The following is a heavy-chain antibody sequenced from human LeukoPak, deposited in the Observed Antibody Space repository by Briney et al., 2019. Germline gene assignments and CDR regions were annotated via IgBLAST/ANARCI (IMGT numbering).Heavy chain of an antibody. V-gene: IGHV3-30*04. CDR3: ARGLRSLQGGFGY. Sequence: GGSLRLSCAASGFTFSSYAMHWVRQAPGKGLEWVAVISYDGSNKYYADSVKGRFTISRDNSKNTLYLQMNSLRAEDTAVYYCARGLRSLQGGFGYWGQGTLVTVSS. J-gene: IGHJ4*02. D-gene: IGHD5-24*01. CDR2: ISYDGSNK. CDR1: GFTFSSYA.